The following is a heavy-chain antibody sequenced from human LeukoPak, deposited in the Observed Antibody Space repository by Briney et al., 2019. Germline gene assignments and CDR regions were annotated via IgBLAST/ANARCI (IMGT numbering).Heavy chain of an antibody. V-gene: IGHV4-31*03. CDR3: ARSSGWYSGAFDI. Sequence: SETLSLTCTVSGGSISSGGYYWSWIRQHPGKGLEWIGYIYYSGSTYYNPSLKSRVTISVDTSKNQFSLKLSSVTAADTAVYYCARSSGWYSGAFDIWGQGTMVTVSS. D-gene: IGHD6-19*01. CDR2: IYYSGST. CDR1: GGSISSGGYY. J-gene: IGHJ3*02.